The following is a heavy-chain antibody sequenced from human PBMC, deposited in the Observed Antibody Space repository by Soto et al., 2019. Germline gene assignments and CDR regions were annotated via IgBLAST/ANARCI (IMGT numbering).Heavy chain of an antibody. CDR3: ARGPFTGDLAPFDY. J-gene: IGHJ4*02. D-gene: IGHD7-27*01. V-gene: IGHV3-30-3*01. CDR2: ISYDGSNK. CDR1: GVTFSSYA. Sequence: QVQLVESGGGVVQPGRSLRLSCAASGVTFSSYAMHWVRQAPGKGLEWVAVISYDGSNKYYADSVKGRFTISRDNSKNTLYLQMNSLRAEDTAVYYCARGPFTGDLAPFDYWGQGTLVPVSS.